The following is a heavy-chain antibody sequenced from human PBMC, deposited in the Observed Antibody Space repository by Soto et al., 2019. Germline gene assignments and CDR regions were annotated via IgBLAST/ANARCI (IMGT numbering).Heavy chain of an antibody. CDR1: GGSISSRDYY. CDR2: IYYSGST. CDR3: ATARIHCTSASCYTEFDY. Sequence: QLQQSGPGLMKPSQTLSLTCTVSGGSISSRDYYWSWIRQPPGKGLEWVGYIYYSGSTYSSPSLKGRVALSVDTSKNQFSLSLSSVTAADTAIYYCATARIHCTSASCYTEFDYWGQGKLVAVSS. D-gene: IGHD2-2*02. V-gene: IGHV4-30-4*01. J-gene: IGHJ4*02.